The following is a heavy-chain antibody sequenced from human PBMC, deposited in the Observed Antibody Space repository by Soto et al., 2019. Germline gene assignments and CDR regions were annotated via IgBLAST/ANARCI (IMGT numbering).Heavy chain of an antibody. D-gene: IGHD4-17*01. Sequence: GGSLRLSCSASGFTFSSYAMHWVRQAPGKGLEYVSAISSNGGSTYYADSVKGRFTISRVNSKNTVYLQMNSLRTEDTAVYYCAKRVYGDYVWFDYWGQGTLVTVSS. CDR3: AKRVYGDYVWFDY. V-gene: IGHV3-64*04. CDR2: ISSNGGST. J-gene: IGHJ4*02. CDR1: GFTFSSYA.